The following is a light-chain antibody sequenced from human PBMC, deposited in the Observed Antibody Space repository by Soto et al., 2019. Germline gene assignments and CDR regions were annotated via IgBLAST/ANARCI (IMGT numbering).Light chain of an antibody. V-gene: IGKV3-20*01. CDR3: QQYGSSPIT. CDR1: QSVLTN. Sequence: EIVLTQSPAILSVSPGERVTLSCRASQSVLTNLAWYQQKLGQAPRLLIHGASSRATGIPDRISGSGSGTDFTLTISRLEPEDFAVYYCQQYGSSPITFGQGTRLEIK. CDR2: GAS. J-gene: IGKJ5*01.